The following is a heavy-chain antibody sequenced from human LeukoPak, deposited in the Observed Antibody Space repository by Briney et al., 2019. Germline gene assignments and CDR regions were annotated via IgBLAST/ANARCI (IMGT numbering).Heavy chain of an antibody. CDR1: GFSFSSYA. V-gene: IGHV3-23*01. CDR2: MNSSDDGR. CDR3: AKAPVTSCRGAFCYPFDY. Sequence: GGSLRLSCATSGFSFSSYAMSWVRQAPGKGLEWVSAMNSSDDGRYYAASVRGRFTISRDTSRSTLYLQMNSLRAEDAAVYYCAKAPVTSCRGAFCYPFDYWGQGTLVTVSS. J-gene: IGHJ4*02. D-gene: IGHD2-15*01.